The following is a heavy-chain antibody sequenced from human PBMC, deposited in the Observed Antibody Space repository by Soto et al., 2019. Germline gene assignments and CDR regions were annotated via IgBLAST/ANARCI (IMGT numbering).Heavy chain of an antibody. V-gene: IGHV4-39*01. CDR1: GGSISSFTYY. J-gene: IGHJ5*02. CDR2: VYYNENT. Sequence: SETLSLTCSVSGGSISSFTYYWGWIRQPPGKGLEWIGTVYYNENTYYNPSLKSRVTITVDTAKNQFSLNLRSVTAADTAMYFCARQERYYGSPGWFDPWGPGTLVTVSS. D-gene: IGHD3-10*01. CDR3: ARQERYYGSPGWFDP.